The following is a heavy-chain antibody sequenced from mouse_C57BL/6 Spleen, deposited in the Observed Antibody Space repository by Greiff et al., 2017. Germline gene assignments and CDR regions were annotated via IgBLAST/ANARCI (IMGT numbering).Heavy chain of an antibody. Sequence: VQLVESGAELVKPGASVKISCKASGYAFSSYWLNWVKQRPGKGLEWIGQIYPGDGDTNYNGKFKGKATLTADKSSSTAYMQLSSLTSEDSAVYFCARVYYGNPYWYFDVWGTGTTVTVSS. CDR2: IYPGDGDT. D-gene: IGHD2-1*01. J-gene: IGHJ1*03. CDR1: GYAFSSYW. V-gene: IGHV1-80*01. CDR3: ARVYYGNPYWYFDV.